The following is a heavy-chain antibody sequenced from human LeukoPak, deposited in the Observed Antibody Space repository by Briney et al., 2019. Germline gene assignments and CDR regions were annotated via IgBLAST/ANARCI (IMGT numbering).Heavy chain of an antibody. CDR2: ISAYNGNT. D-gene: IGHD3-22*01. J-gene: IGHJ4*02. V-gene: IGHV1-18*01. CDR1: GYTFTSYG. CDR3: ARVEAYYDSSGYYDY. Sequence: ASVKVSCKASGYTFTSYGISWVRQAPGQGLEWMGWISAYNGNTNYAQKLQGRVTMTTDTSTSTAYMELRSLRSDDTAVYYCARVEAYYDSSGYYDYWGQGTLVTVSS.